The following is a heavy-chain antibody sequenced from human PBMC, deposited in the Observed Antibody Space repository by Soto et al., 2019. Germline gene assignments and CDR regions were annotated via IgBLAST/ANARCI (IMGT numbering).Heavy chain of an antibody. CDR1: GFTFSNAW. V-gene: IGHV3-15*01. CDR3: TISSGYDAFDI. D-gene: IGHD3-22*01. Sequence: GGSLRLSCAASGFTFSNAWMSWVRQAPGKGLEWVGRNKSKTDGGTTDYAAPVKGRFTISRDDSKNTLYLQMNSLKTEDTAVYYCTISSGYDAFDIWGQGTMVTVSS. CDR2: NKSKTDGGTT. J-gene: IGHJ3*02.